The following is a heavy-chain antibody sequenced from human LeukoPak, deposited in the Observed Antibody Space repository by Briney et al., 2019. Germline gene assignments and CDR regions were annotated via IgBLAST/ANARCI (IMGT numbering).Heavy chain of an antibody. CDR1: GGSFSGYY. D-gene: IGHD2/OR15-2a*01. CDR3: ASLKTGNTFDY. Sequence: SETLSLTCAVYGGSFSGYYWSWIRQPPGKGLEWIGEINHSGSTNYNPSLKSRVTISVDTSKNQFSLKLSPVTAADTAVYYCASLKTGNTFDYWGQGTLVTVSS. V-gene: IGHV4-34*01. CDR2: INHSGST. J-gene: IGHJ4*02.